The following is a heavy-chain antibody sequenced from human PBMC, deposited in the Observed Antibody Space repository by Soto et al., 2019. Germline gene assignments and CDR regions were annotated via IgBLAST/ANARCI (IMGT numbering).Heavy chain of an antibody. CDR3: ARSSRTLMVPAGRYYYYGMDV. V-gene: IGHV1-18*01. Sequence: GASVKVSCKASGYTFTSYGISWVRQAPGQGLEWMGWISAYNGNTNYAQKLRGRVTMTTDTSTSTAYMELRSLRSDDTAVYYCARSSRTLMVPAGRYYYYGMDVWGQGTTVTVSS. CDR1: GYTFTSYG. CDR2: ISAYNGNT. J-gene: IGHJ6*02. D-gene: IGHD2-8*01.